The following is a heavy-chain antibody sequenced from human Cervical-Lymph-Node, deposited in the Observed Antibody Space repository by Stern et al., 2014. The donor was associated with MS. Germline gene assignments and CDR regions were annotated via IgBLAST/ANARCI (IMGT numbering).Heavy chain of an antibody. Sequence: QVQLVQSGAEVRKPGSSVKVSCKASGGTFSRYGISWVRQAPGQGLEWMGGIIHVVGTADYAEQFQGRVTITADGSTSTAYMELSSLTSADTAVYYCARGPYNRDFFEYWGQGTLVTVSS. D-gene: IGHD1-1*01. CDR3: ARGPYNRDFFEY. CDR2: IIHVVGTA. J-gene: IGHJ4*02. V-gene: IGHV1-69*01. CDR1: GGTFSRYG.